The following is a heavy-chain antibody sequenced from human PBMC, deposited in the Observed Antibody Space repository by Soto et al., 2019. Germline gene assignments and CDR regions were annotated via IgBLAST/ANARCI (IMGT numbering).Heavy chain of an antibody. CDR1: GYTFTGYY. J-gene: IGHJ4*02. V-gene: IGHV1-58*02. CDR2: IVVGSGST. CDR3: AAPPNRDAYNYGY. D-gene: IGHD5-12*01. Sequence: SVKVSCKASGYTFTGYYMHWVRQARGQRLEWIGWIVVGSGSTKYAEKFQERVTITRDMSTSTAYMELSSLRSEDTAVYYCAAPPNRDAYNYGYWGQGTLVTVSS.